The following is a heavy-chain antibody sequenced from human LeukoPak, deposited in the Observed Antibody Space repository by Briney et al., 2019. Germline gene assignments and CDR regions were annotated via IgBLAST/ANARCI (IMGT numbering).Heavy chain of an antibody. D-gene: IGHD1-26*01. CDR2: IIPVFGTP. V-gene: IGHV1-69*13. Sequence: EASVKVSCKASGGTFSSYAISWVRQAPGQGLEWMGGIIPVFGTPKYAQKFQGRVTITADESTSTANMELSSLRSEDTAVYYCASPRGSYTPVLYYFHYWGQGTLVTVSS. CDR1: GGTFSSYA. CDR3: ASPRGSYTPVLYYFHY. J-gene: IGHJ4*02.